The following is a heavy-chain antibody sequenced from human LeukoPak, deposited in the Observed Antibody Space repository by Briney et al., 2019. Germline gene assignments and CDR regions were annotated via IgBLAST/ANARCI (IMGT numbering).Heavy chain of an antibody. CDR3: ARPGYLVVQGYFDY. CDR1: GFTFSSCA. CDR2: ISYDGSNK. D-gene: IGHD2-15*01. Sequence: PGGSLRLSCAASGFTFSSCAMHWVRQAPGKGLEWVAVISYDGSNKYYADSVKGRFTISRDNSKNTLYLQMNSLRAEDTAVYYCARPGYLVVQGYFDYWGQGTLVTVSS. J-gene: IGHJ4*02. V-gene: IGHV3-30*04.